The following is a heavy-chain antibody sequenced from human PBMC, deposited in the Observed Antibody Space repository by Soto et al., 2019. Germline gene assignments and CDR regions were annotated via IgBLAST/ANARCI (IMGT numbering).Heavy chain of an antibody. D-gene: IGHD3-3*01. J-gene: IGHJ4*02. CDR2: IDNSGST. CDR3: ARGGPDFWSGPFDY. V-gene: IGHV4-4*07. Sequence: SETLSLTCTVSGGSISNYFCNWIRQPAGKGLEWIGRIDNSGSTNYNPSLKSRITMSAETSRNQFSLKLNSVTAADTAVYYCARGGPDFWSGPFDYWGQGALVTVSS. CDR1: GGSISNYF.